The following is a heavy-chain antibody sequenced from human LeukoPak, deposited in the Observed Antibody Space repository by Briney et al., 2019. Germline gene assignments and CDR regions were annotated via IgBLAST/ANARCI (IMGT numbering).Heavy chain of an antibody. D-gene: IGHD3-22*01. V-gene: IGHV3-23*01. J-gene: IGHJ5*02. CDR3: AKEYDSTGYPYTWFDP. Sequence: GGSLRLSCAASGFTFSSYALSWVRQAPGKGLEWVSVISGSGGSTYYADSVKGRFTISRDNSKNTVYLQMISLRAEDTAVYYCAKEYDSTGYPYTWFDPRGQGTLVTVSS. CDR1: GFTFSSYA. CDR2: ISGSGGST.